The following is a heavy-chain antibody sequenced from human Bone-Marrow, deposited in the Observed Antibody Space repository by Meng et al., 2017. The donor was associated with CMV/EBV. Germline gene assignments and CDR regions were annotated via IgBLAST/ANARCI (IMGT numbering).Heavy chain of an antibody. J-gene: IGHJ6*02. V-gene: IGHV1-69*05. CDR3: ARGSGAGGLRYYYGMDV. CDR2: IIPIFGTA. D-gene: IGHD3-16*01. Sequence: SVKVSCKASGGTFSSYAISWVRQAPGQGLEWMGGIIPIFGTANDAQKFQGRVTITTDESTSTAYMELSSLRSEDTAVYYCARGSGAGGLRYYYGMDVWGQGTTVTVSS. CDR1: GGTFSSYA.